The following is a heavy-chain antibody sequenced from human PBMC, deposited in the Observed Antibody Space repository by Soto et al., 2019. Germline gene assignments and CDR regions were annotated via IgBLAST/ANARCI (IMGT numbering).Heavy chain of an antibody. CDR2: IIPIFGTA. Sequence: QVELVQSGAEVKKPGSSVKVSCQASEDTFRNYAISWVRQAPGQGLEWMGGIIPIFGTANYAQQFQGRVTITADTSANTVYLELSSLRSEDTAVYYCASTKYDSSAYYYCYLGLGGRGTLVTVAS. D-gene: IGHD3-22*01. CDR3: ASTKYDSSAYYYCYLGL. J-gene: IGHJ2*01. CDR1: EDTFRNYA. V-gene: IGHV1-69*06.